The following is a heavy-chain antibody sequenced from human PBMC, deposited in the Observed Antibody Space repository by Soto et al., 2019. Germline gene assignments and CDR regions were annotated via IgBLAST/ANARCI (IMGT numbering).Heavy chain of an antibody. J-gene: IGHJ5*02. Sequence: ASVKVSCKASGYTFTSYAMHWVRQAPGQRLEWMGWINAGNGNTKYSQKLQGRVTITRDTSASTAYMELSSLRSEDTAVYYCARGPPYYDFWSGYSNPNWFDPWGQGTLVTVSS. CDR2: INAGNGNT. V-gene: IGHV1-3*01. CDR3: ARGPPYYDFWSGYSNPNWFDP. CDR1: GYTFTSYA. D-gene: IGHD3-3*01.